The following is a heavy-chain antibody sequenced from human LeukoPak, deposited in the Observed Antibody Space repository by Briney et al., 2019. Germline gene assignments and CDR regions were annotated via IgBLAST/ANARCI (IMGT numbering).Heavy chain of an antibody. CDR1: GYSISSGYY. CDR3: AKINSSGWQKSFDY. CDR2: IYHSGST. Sequence: SETLSLTCAVSGYSISSGYYWGWIRQPPGKGLEWIGSIYHSGSTYYNPSLKSRVTISVDTSKNRFSLKLSSVTAADTAVYYCAKINSSGWQKSFDYWGQGTLVTVSS. D-gene: IGHD6-19*01. V-gene: IGHV4-38-2*01. J-gene: IGHJ4*02.